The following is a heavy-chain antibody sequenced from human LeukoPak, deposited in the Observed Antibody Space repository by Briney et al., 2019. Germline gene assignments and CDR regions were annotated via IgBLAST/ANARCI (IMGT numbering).Heavy chain of an antibody. CDR1: GGSISSYY. V-gene: IGHV4-59*01. CDR3: ARTAGSFTIFGVVTRAFDI. Sequence: PSETLSLTCTVSGGSISSYYWSWIRQPPGKGLEWVGYTYYSGTTYYNPSLKSRVTISLDTSKNQFSLRLSSVTAADTAVYYCARTAGSFTIFGVVTRAFDIWGQGSMVTVSS. CDR2: TYYSGTT. J-gene: IGHJ3*02. D-gene: IGHD3-3*01.